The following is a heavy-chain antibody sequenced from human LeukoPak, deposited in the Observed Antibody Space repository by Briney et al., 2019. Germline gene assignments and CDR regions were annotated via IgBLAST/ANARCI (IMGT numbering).Heavy chain of an antibody. J-gene: IGHJ6*03. D-gene: IGHD2-2*01. V-gene: IGHV3-7*01. Sequence: GGSLRLSCAASGFTFTTYWMSWVRQAPGKGLEWVANIKQDGTERYYVDSVKGRFTISRDNAKNSLYLQMNSLRVEDTAVYYCARWGRDIVVVPAASSAYYYYYYMDVWGKGATVTISS. CDR2: IKQDGTER. CDR1: GFTFTTYW. CDR3: ARWGRDIVVVPAASSAYYYYYYMDV.